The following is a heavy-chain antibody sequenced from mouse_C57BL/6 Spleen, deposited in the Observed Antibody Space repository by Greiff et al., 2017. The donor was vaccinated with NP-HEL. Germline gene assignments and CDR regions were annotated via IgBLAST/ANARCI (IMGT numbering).Heavy chain of an antibody. J-gene: IGHJ1*03. Sequence: VQLQQPGAELVKPGASVKMSCKASGYTFTSYWITWVKQRPGQGLEWIGDIYPGSGSTNYNEKFKSKATLTVDTSSSTAYMQLSSLTSEDSAVYYCARHYDGPLWYFDVWGTGTTVTVSS. V-gene: IGHV1-55*01. CDR2: IYPGSGST. CDR1: GYTFTSYW. CDR3: ARHYDGPLWYFDV. D-gene: IGHD1-1*01.